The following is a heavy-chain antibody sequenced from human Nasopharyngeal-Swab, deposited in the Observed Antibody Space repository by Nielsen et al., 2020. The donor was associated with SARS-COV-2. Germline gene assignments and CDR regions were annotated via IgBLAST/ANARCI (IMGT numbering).Heavy chain of an antibody. CDR1: DGSFNSYY. CDR3: ARIKSGPYSSLYYYGLDV. CDR2: ISHSGST. Sequence: ETLSLTCAFYDGSFNSYYWTWIRQSPGKVLEWIGEISHSGSTKYNPSLKSRLTISVDTSNNQFSLKLTSVTAADTGVYYCARIKSGPYSSLYYYGLDVWGPGTTVTVSS. V-gene: IGHV4-34*01. J-gene: IGHJ6*02. D-gene: IGHD1-26*01.